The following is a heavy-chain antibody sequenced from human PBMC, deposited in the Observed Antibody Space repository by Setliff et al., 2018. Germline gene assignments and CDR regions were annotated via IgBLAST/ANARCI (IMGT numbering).Heavy chain of an antibody. CDR1: GFTFSNYA. D-gene: IGHD6-6*01. CDR3: AKGRGSSFAAQNY. Sequence: GGSLRLSCAASGFTFSNYAMTWVRQAPGKGLEWVSGISGNGDNTYYADSVKGRLTISRDNSKNTLYLQMNNLRGEDTAVYYCAKGRGSSFAAQNYWGQGTLVTVSS. J-gene: IGHJ4*02. V-gene: IGHV3-23*01. CDR2: ISGNGDNT.